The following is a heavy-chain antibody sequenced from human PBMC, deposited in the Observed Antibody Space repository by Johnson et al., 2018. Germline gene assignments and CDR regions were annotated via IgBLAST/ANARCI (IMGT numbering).Heavy chain of an antibody. CDR2: IWYDGSDI. V-gene: IGHV3-33*01. CDR3: ARGVDDYNYYYGMDI. Sequence: QVQLVQSGGGVVQXGKSLRLXCAASGFTFRSNNMHWVRQAPGKGLEWVAVIWYDGSDIYYSDSVKGRFTIFRDTSKNTLYLEMNSLRAEDTAVYYCARGVDDYNYYYGMDIWGQGTTVTVSS. CDR1: GFTFRSNN. J-gene: IGHJ6*02. D-gene: IGHD5-12*01.